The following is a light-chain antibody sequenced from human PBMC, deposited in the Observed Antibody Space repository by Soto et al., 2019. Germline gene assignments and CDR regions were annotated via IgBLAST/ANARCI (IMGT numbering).Light chain of an antibody. CDR1: QPLNNN. CDR3: QQYEKWPPSIT. V-gene: IGKV3-15*01. CDR2: GAS. Sequence: EIVMTHSPATLSVSPWYIATLSFSSGQPLNNNVAWYQHKPGQAPRLLIYGASTRATGISARFSGSGSGTEFNLTISSLQSEDFAVYYCQQYEKWPPSITFGQGTRLEIK. J-gene: IGKJ5*01.